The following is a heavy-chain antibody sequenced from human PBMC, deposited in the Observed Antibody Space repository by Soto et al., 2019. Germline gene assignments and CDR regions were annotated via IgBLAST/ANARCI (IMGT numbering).Heavy chain of an antibody. CDR2: IIPIFGTA. J-gene: IGHJ1*01. Sequence: WASVKVSCKASGGTFSSYAISWVRQAPGQGLEWMGGIIPIFGTANYAQKFQGRVTITADESTSTAYMELRSLRSDDTAVYYCARDRGGSLEYFQHWGQGTLVTVSS. V-gene: IGHV1-69*13. CDR1: GGTFSSYA. D-gene: IGHD2-15*01. CDR3: ARDRGGSLEYFQH.